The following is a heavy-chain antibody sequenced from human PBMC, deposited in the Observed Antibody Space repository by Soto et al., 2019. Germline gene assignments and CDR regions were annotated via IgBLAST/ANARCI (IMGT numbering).Heavy chain of an antibody. CDR1: GHSVPSHTAS. V-gene: IGHV6-1*01. CDR3: VRDRYSSSAWFDP. D-gene: IGHD3-22*01. CDR2: TYFRSKWYN. J-gene: IGHJ5*02. Sequence: QSLALTRATSGHSVPSHTASWSWLRQSPSKGLEWLGRTYFRSKWYNDYAVSVKSRIIINPNTSNNQFSLQLKSVTPEDTDVYYCVRDRYSSSAWFDPWGQGTPVTVSS.